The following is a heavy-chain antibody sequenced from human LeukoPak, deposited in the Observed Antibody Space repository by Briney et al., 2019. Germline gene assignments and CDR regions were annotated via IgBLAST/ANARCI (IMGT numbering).Heavy chain of an antibody. CDR3: ARDSSTVRQGGYDLGFWDY. D-gene: IGHD5-12*01. CDR2: INPNTGGT. Sequence: GASVKVSCKGSGYSFTGYYMHWVRQAPGQGLEWMGWINPNTGGTNYAQRFQGRVTMTRDTSISTAYMELSGLRSDDTAVYYCARDSSTVRQGGYDLGFWDYWGQGTLVTVSS. V-gene: IGHV1-2*02. J-gene: IGHJ4*02. CDR1: GYSFTGYY.